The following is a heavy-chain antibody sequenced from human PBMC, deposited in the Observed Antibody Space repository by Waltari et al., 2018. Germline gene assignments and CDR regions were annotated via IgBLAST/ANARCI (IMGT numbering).Heavy chain of an antibody. CDR3: ARAGDYCSSTSCYAHYNWFDP. Sequence: QLQLQESGSGLVKPSQTLSLTCAVSGGSISSGGYSWSWIRQPPGKGLGWIGYIYHSGSTYYSPSLKSRVTISVDRSKNQFSLKLSSVTAADTAVYYCARAGDYCSSTSCYAHYNWFDPWGQGTLVTVSS. J-gene: IGHJ5*02. CDR1: GGSISSGGYS. V-gene: IGHV4-30-2*01. D-gene: IGHD2-2*01. CDR2: IYHSGST.